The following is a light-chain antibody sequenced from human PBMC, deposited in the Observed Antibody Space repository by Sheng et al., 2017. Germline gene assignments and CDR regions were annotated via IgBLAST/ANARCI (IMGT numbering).Light chain of an antibody. V-gene: IGKV3-20*01. CDR3: QQYDTAPPRT. CDR1: QRVDSTY. CDR2: AAS. Sequence: DIVLTQFPDTLSLSPGDRATLSCRASQRVDSTYIAWYQQKPGQAPRLLIYAASERATGTPDRFSGVGSGTDFTFTISGLEPEDFAVYYCQQYDTAPPRTFGQGTEVEIK. J-gene: IGKJ1*01.